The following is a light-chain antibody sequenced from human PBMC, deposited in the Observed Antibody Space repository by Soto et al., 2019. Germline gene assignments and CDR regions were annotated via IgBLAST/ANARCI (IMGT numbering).Light chain of an antibody. CDR1: QGINDY. J-gene: IGKJ4*01. CDR2: AAS. V-gene: IGKV1-9*01. CDR3: QQCNTYPLT. Sequence: DIQLTQSPSFLSASVGDRVTLTCRASQGINDYLAWYQQKPGKAPKLLIYAASTLQSEVPSRFSGNASGTVFTITISSLQPEDFATYYWQQCNTYPLTFGGGLKVEVK.